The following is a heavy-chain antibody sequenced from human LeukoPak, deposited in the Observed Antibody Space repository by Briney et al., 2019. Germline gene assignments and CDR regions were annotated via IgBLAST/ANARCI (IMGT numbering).Heavy chain of an antibody. CDR1: GGTFSSYA. CDR2: IIPIFGTA. CDR3: ASATDYCSGGSCYSGLRNAQFDY. V-gene: IGHV1-69*13. D-gene: IGHD2-15*01. Sequence: SVKVSCKASGGTFSSYAISWVRQAPGQGLEWMGGIIPIFGTANYAQEFQGRVTITADESTSTAYMELSSLRSEDTAVYYCASATDYCSGGSCYSGLRNAQFDYWGQGTLVTVSS. J-gene: IGHJ4*02.